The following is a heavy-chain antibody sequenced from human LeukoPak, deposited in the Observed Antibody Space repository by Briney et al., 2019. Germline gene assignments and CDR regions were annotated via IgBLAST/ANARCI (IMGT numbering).Heavy chain of an antibody. V-gene: IGHV1-18*01. Sequence: ASVKVSCKASGGTFSSYGISWVRQAPGQGLEWMGWISAYNGNTNYAQKLQGRVTMTTDTSTSTAYMELRSLRSDDTAVYYCARDLPIAAGNNWFDPWGQGTLVTVSS. D-gene: IGHD6-13*01. J-gene: IGHJ5*02. CDR3: ARDLPIAAGNNWFDP. CDR1: GGTFSSYG. CDR2: ISAYNGNT.